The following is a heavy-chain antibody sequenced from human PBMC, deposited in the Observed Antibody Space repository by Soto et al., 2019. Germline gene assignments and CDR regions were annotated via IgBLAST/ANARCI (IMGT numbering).Heavy chain of an antibody. D-gene: IGHD3-22*01. Sequence: SETLSLTCTVSGGSISSGGYYWSWIRQHPGKGLEWIGYIYYSGSTYYNPSLKSRVTISVDTSKNQFSLKLSSVTAADTAVHYCARESYYDSSGYYYFDYWGQGTLVTVSS. CDR3: ARESYYDSSGYYYFDY. CDR2: IYYSGST. J-gene: IGHJ4*02. V-gene: IGHV4-31*03. CDR1: GGSISSGGYY.